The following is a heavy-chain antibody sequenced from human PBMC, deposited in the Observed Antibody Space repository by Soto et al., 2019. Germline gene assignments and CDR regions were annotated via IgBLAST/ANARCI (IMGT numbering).Heavy chain of an antibody. Sequence: QVQLVQSGAEVKKPGASVKVSCKASGYTFTSYGISWVRQAPGQGLEWMGWISAYNGNTNYAQKLQGRVTMTTDTSTSTAYMELRSLTSDDTAVYYCARPRHYDFWSGYYPAGGYYYGMDVWGQGTTVTVSS. V-gene: IGHV1-18*01. CDR3: ARPRHYDFWSGYYPAGGYYYGMDV. D-gene: IGHD3-3*01. J-gene: IGHJ6*02. CDR1: GYTFTSYG. CDR2: ISAYNGNT.